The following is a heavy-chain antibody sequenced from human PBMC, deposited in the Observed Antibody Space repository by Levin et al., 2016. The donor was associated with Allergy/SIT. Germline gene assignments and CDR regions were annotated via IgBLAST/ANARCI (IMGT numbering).Heavy chain of an antibody. V-gene: IGHV3-74*01. CDR3: ARGEDCTWGCYYYYIDV. D-gene: IGHD2-8*01. J-gene: IGHJ6*03. Sequence: WIRQPPGKGLVWVSRINSDGRSTSYADSVKGRFTISRDNAKNTVYLEMNSVRAEDTAVYYCARGEDCTWGCYYYYIDVWGKGTTVTVSS. CDR2: INSDGRST.